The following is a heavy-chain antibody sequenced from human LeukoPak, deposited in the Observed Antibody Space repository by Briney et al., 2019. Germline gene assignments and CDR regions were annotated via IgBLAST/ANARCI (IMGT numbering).Heavy chain of an antibody. J-gene: IGHJ5*02. CDR3: AKDALYYGSGSYYTDWFDP. Sequence: GGSLRLSCAASGFTFSSYAMSWVRQAPGKGLEWVSAISGSGGSTYYADSVKGRFTISRDNSKNTLYLQMNSLRAEDTAVYYCAKDALYYGSGSYYTDWFDPWGQGTLVTVSS. V-gene: IGHV3-23*01. D-gene: IGHD3-10*01. CDR2: ISGSGGST. CDR1: GFTFSSYA.